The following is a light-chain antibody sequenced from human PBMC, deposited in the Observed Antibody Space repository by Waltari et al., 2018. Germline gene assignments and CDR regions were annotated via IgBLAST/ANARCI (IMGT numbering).Light chain of an antibody. CDR2: EDS. Sequence: QSALTQPASVSGSPGQSITISCTGTSSDVGSYNLFSWYQQHPGKAPKLMIYEDSKRPSGVSNRFSGSKSGNTASLTISWLQAEDEANYYCCSYAGSSIWVFGGGTELTVL. V-gene: IGLV2-23*01. CDR1: SSDVGSYNL. J-gene: IGLJ3*02. CDR3: CSYAGSSIWV.